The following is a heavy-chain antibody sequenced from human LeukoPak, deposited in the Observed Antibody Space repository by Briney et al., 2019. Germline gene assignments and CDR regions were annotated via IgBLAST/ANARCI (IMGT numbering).Heavy chain of an antibody. CDR3: ARDSSEFRSLLFH. Sequence: ASVKVSCKASGYTFTSNYIHWVRQAPGQGLELMGMIYPRDGSTSYAQKFQGRVTVTRDTSTSTVHMELSGLRSEDTAVYYCARDSSEFRSLLFHWGQGTLVTVSS. CDR2: IYPRDGST. V-gene: IGHV1-46*01. J-gene: IGHJ1*01. CDR1: GYTFTSNY. D-gene: IGHD1-14*01.